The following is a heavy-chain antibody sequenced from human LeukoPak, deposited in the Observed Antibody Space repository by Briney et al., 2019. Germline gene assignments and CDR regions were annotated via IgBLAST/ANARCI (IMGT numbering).Heavy chain of an antibody. Sequence: GGSLRLSCAASGFTFSNYAMHWVRQAPGKGLEWVAFIRYDGSNKYFADSVKGRFTISRDDSKNTLYLQMNSLRAEDTAVYYCAKARSLAARAPLDYWGQGTLVTVSS. D-gene: IGHD6-6*01. CDR3: AKARSLAARAPLDY. CDR1: GFTFSNYA. CDR2: IRYDGSNK. J-gene: IGHJ4*02. V-gene: IGHV3-30*02.